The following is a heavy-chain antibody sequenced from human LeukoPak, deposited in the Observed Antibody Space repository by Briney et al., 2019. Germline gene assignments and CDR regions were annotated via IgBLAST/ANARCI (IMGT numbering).Heavy chain of an antibody. CDR1: GYTFTSYG. CDR2: FSAYNGNT. D-gene: IGHD3-3*01. CDR3: ARATYYDFWSGYSPRLDYFDY. J-gene: IGHJ4*02. Sequence: ASVKVSCKASGYTFTSYGISWVRQAPGQGLEWMGWFSAYNGNTNYAQKLQGRVTMTTDTSTSTAYMELRSLRSDDTAVYYCARATYYDFWSGYSPRLDYFDYWGQGTLVTVSS. V-gene: IGHV1-18*01.